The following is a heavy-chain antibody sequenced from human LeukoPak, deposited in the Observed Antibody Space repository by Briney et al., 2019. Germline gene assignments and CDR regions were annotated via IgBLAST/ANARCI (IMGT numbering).Heavy chain of an antibody. J-gene: IGHJ3*02. V-gene: IGHV1-46*01. CDR2: INPSDGTT. CDR3: ASWLRGVIGAFDI. CDR1: GYTFTTHH. Sequence: ASVKVSCKAFGYTFTTHHVHWVRLAPGEGLEWMGIINPSDGTTRYAQNFQGRVTMTRDTSTNTVYMEVTSLTSDDTAVYYCASWLRGVIGAFDIWGQGTMVTVSS. D-gene: IGHD3-10*01.